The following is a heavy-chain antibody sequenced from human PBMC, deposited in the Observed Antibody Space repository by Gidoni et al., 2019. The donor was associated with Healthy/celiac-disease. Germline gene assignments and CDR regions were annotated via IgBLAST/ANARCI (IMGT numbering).Heavy chain of an antibody. J-gene: IGHJ3*02. CDR2: FDPEDGET. Sequence: QVQLVQSGAEVKKPGASVKVSCKVSGYNLPEVSMHRVRPAPGKGLEWMGGFDPEDGETIYAQKFQGRVTMTEDTSTDTAYMELSSLRSEDTAVYYCATNGKQWLVTNPNAFDIWGQGTMVTVSS. D-gene: IGHD6-19*01. CDR3: ATNGKQWLVTNPNAFDI. V-gene: IGHV1-24*01. CDR1: GYNLPEVS.